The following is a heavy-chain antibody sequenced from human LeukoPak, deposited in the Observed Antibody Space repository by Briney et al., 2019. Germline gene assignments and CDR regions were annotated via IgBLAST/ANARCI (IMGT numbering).Heavy chain of an antibody. J-gene: IGHJ4*02. Sequence: QAGGSLRLSCAASGFTFSSYWMSWVRQAPGKGLEWVANIKSDGSEKYCVDSVKGRFTISRDNAKSSLYLQMNSLRVEDTAVYYCARGGGTTETTANFDSWGQGTLVTVS. CDR3: ARGGGTTETTANFDS. CDR2: IKSDGSEK. CDR1: GFTFSSYW. D-gene: IGHD4-17*01. V-gene: IGHV3-7*01.